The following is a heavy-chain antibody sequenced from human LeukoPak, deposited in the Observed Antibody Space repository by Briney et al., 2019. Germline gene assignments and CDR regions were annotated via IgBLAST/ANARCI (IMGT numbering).Heavy chain of an antibody. J-gene: IGHJ6*02. Sequence: PGGSLRLSCAASGFTFSSYEMNWVRQAPGKGLEWVSYISSSGSTIYYADSVKGRFTISRDNAKNSLYLQMNSLRAEDTAVYYCARDGGCERIYYYGMDVWGQGTTVTVSS. CDR3: ARDGGCERIYYYGMDV. CDR2: ISSSGSTI. CDR1: GFTFSSYE. D-gene: IGHD2-15*01. V-gene: IGHV3-48*03.